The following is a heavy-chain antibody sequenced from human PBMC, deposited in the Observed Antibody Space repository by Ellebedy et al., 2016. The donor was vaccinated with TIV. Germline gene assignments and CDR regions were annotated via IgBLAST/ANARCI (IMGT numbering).Heavy chain of an antibody. CDR2: INPNSGGT. V-gene: IGHV1-2*02. CDR3: ARDESYGALF. J-gene: IGHJ4*02. D-gene: IGHD4/OR15-4a*01. CDR1: GYTFTGYY. Sequence: ASVKVSXXAPGYTFTGYYLHWVRQAPGQGLEWMGWINPNSGGTNYAHKFQGRVTMTRDTSISTAYMEVSRLRSDDTAVYYCARDESYGALFWGQGTPVTVSS.